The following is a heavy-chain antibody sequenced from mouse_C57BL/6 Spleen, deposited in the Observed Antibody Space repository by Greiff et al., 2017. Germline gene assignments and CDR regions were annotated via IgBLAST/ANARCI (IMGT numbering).Heavy chain of an antibody. CDR1: GFTFSDYG. J-gene: IGHJ4*01. Sequence: EVQLVASGGGLVKPGGSLKLSCAASGFTFSDYGMHWVRQAPEKGLEWVAYISSGSSTIYYADTVKGRFTISRDNATNTLFLQMTSLRAEDTAMYYCARGGTAQASGAMDYWGQGTSVTVSS. CDR2: ISSGSSTI. D-gene: IGHD3-2*02. CDR3: ARGGTAQASGAMDY. V-gene: IGHV5-17*01.